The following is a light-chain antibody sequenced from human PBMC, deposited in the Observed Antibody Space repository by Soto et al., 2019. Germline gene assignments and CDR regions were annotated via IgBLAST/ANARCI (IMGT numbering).Light chain of an antibody. V-gene: IGKV3-15*01. CDR2: GAS. Sequence: EIVMTQSPATLSVSPGERATLSCRASQSVSSDLAWYHQKPGQAPRLLIYGASTRDTGIPARFSGSGSGTEFTLTINSLQSEVVAVYYCQQYNNWPRTFGQGTKVEIK. CDR1: QSVSSD. J-gene: IGKJ1*01. CDR3: QQYNNWPRT.